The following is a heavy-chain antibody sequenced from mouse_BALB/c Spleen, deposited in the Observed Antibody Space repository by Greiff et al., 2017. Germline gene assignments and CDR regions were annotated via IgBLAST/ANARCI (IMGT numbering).Heavy chain of an antibody. CDR2: IYPYNGGT. CDR1: GYTFTDYN. V-gene: IGHV1S29*02. D-gene: IGHD4-1*02. Sequence: VQLKESGPELVKPGASVKISCKASGYTFTDYNMHWVKQSHGKSLEWIGYIYPYNGGTGYNQKFKSKATLTVDNSSSTAYMELRSLTSEDSAVYYCAREAPTGFYYFDYWGQGTTLTVSS. CDR3: AREAPTGFYYFDY. J-gene: IGHJ2*01.